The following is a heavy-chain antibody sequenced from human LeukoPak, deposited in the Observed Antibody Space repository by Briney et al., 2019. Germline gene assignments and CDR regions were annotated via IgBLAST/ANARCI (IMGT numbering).Heavy chain of an antibody. J-gene: IGHJ6*03. Sequence: QPGGSLRLSCAASGFTFSSYSMNWVRQAPGKGLEWVSYISSSSSTIYYADSVKGRFTISRDNAKNSLYLQMNSLRAEDTAVYYCARDSSGFGEFSVSYYMDVWGKGTTVTVSS. CDR3: ARDSSGFGEFSVSYYMDV. D-gene: IGHD3-10*01. CDR2: ISSSSSTI. V-gene: IGHV3-48*01. CDR1: GFTFSSYS.